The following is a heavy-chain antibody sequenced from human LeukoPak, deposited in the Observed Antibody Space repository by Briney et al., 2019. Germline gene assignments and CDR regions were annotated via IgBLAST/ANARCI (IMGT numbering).Heavy chain of an antibody. V-gene: IGHV3-48*03. Sequence: PGGSLRLSCAASGFTFSGYEMNWVRQAPGKGLEWVSYISTSGTTIYYADSVKGRFTISRDNAKNSLYLQMHSLRAEDTAVYYCARDLGYCSGGTCYPFPFDYWGQGTLVTVSS. J-gene: IGHJ4*02. CDR1: GFTFSGYE. D-gene: IGHD2-15*01. CDR3: ARDLGYCSGGTCYPFPFDY. CDR2: ISTSGTTI.